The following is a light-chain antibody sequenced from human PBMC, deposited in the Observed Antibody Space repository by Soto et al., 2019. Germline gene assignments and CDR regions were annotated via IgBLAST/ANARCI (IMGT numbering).Light chain of an antibody. Sequence: DIQLTQSPSFLSASVGNRVTITCRASQGISSYLAWYQQKPGKAPKLLIYAASTLQSGVPSRFSGSESGTESTLTISSLQPDDFATYYCQQRNTYPLTFGGGTKVEIK. CDR3: QQRNTYPLT. CDR2: AAS. V-gene: IGKV1-9*01. J-gene: IGKJ4*01. CDR1: QGISSY.